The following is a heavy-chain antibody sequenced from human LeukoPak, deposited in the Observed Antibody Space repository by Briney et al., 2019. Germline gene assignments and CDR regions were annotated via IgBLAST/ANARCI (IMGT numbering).Heavy chain of an antibody. D-gene: IGHD3-22*01. CDR3: ARDWRPYYDSSGYTPYYYYMDV. Sequence: GSLRLSCVASTFSLSSHSMNWVRRAPGKGLEWVSSISFGGDHIKYADSVKGRFTISRDNAKNSLYLQMNSLRAEDTAVYYCARDWRPYYDSSGYTPYYYYMDVWGKGTTVTVSS. CDR1: TFSLSSHS. V-gene: IGHV3-21*01. J-gene: IGHJ6*03. CDR2: ISFGGDHI.